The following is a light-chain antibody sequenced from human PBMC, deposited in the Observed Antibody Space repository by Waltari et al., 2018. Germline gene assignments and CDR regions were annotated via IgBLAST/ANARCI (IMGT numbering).Light chain of an antibody. CDR1: ALPKQY. J-gene: IGLJ2*01. CDR3: QSADSSGTYHVV. Sequence: YELTQPPSVSVSPGQTARITCSGDALPKQYAYWYQQKPGQAPVLVIYKDSERPSGIPERFSGSSSGTTVTLTISGVQAEDEADYYCQSADSSGTYHVVFGGGTKLTVL. CDR2: KDS. V-gene: IGLV3-25*03.